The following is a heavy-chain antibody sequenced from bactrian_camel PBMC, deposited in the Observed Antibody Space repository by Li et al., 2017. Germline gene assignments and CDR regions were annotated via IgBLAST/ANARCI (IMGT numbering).Heavy chain of an antibody. CDR3: SKDRSGTM. V-gene: IGHV3S42*01. CDR2: SITADHKE. D-gene: IGHD1*01. J-gene: IGHJ4*01. Sequence: QLVESGGGSVQAGGSLRLSCFASDIYWTMNWVRQAPGKGVEWVASITADHKERYATSVEGRFTISRDNSARTLSLQLNSLKLEDTAMYYCSKDRSGTMRGEGTQVTVS. CDR1: DIYWT.